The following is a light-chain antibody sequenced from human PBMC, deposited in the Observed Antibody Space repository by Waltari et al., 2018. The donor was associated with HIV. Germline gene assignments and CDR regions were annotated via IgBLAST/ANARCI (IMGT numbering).Light chain of an antibody. CDR1: RSHIGAGYD. J-gene: IGLJ2*01. CDR2: GNN. Sequence: QSVLTQPPSVSGAPGQRVTISCTGSRSHIGAGYDVHWYQQLPGTAPKLLIYGNNNRPSGVPDRFSGSKSDTSASLAITGLQAEDEADYYCQSFDRSLSAWVFGGGTKLTVL. CDR3: QSFDRSLSAWV. V-gene: IGLV1-40*01.